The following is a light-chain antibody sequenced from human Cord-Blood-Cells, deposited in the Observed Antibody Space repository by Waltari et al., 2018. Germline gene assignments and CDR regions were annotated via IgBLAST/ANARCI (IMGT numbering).Light chain of an antibody. J-gene: IGLJ2*01. CDR2: DVS. Sequence: QSALPQPRSVSGSHGQSVTLSCTGTSSDVGGYNYVSWYQQHPGKATKRMIYDVSKRPAGVPDRCSGSKSGNTASLTISGLQAEDEADYYCCSYAGSYTFVVFGGGTKLTVL. CDR1: SSDVGGYNY. V-gene: IGLV2-11*01. CDR3: CSYAGSYTFVV.